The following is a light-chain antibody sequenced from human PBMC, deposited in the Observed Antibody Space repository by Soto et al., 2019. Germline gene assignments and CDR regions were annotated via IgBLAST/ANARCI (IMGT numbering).Light chain of an antibody. CDR3: QRYDKYPFT. V-gene: IGKV1-5*03. J-gene: IGKJ3*01. CDR1: QTISSW. Sequence: DIQMTQSPSTLSASVGDRVTITCRASQTISSWLAWYQQKPGKPPNLLIYKASSLESGVPARFSGSGSGTEFTVTISSLQPEDFATYYCQRYDKYPFTFGPGTKVDIK. CDR2: KAS.